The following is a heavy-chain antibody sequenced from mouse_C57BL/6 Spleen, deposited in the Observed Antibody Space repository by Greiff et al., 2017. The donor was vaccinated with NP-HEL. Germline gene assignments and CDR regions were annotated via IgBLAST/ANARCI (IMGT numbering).Heavy chain of an antibody. D-gene: IGHD1-1*01. CDR1: GYSFTDYN. J-gene: IGHJ3*01. Sequence: VHVKQSGPELVKPGASVKISCKASGYSFTDYNMNWVKQSNGKSLEWIGVINPNYGTTSYNQKFKGKATLTVDQSYSTAYMQLNSLTSEDSAVYYCARPLYYGSSSFAYWGQGTLVTVSA. CDR3: ARPLYYGSSSFAY. V-gene: IGHV1-39*01. CDR2: INPNYGTT.